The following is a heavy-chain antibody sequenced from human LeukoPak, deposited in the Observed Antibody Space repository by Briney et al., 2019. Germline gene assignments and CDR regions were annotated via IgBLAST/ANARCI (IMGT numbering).Heavy chain of an antibody. J-gene: IGHJ4*02. V-gene: IGHV1-46*01. D-gene: IGHD5-24*01. Sequence: ASVKVSCKASGYTISNYYIHWVRQAPGQGLEWMGIFNPSGGSTTYAQKFQGRVTMTRDTSTSTAYMDLSDLRSDDTAVYYCARGRNIEMTTMSGGSDYWDQGTLVTVSS. CDR2: FNPSGGST. CDR1: GYTISNYY. CDR3: ARGRNIEMTTMSGGSDY.